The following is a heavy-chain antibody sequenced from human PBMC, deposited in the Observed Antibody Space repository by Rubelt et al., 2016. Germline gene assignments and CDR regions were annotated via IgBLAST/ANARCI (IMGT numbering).Heavy chain of an antibody. J-gene: IGHJ6*02. CDR3: ARSTGITFGGVIDYGMDV. V-gene: IGHV1-69*06. D-gene: IGHD3-16*02. CDR1: GGTFSSYA. Sequence: QVQLVQSGAEVKKPGSSVKVSCKASGGTFSSYAISWVRQAPGQGLEWMGGIIPIFGTANYAQKFQGSVTITADKSTSTAYMELSSLRSEDTAVYYCARSTGITFGGVIDYGMDVWGQGTTVTVSS. CDR2: IIPIFGTA.